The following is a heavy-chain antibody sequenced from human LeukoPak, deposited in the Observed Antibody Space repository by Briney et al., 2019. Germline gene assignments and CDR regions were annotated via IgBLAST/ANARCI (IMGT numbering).Heavy chain of an antibody. Sequence: SDTLSLTCTVSGGSLSSHYWIWMRQPPGPGLGWIGCIYYRGSTSYNPSLKSRVTMSVDTSKNQFSLKLSSVTAADTAVYFCARHGHYTLDPWGQGTLVTVSS. D-gene: IGHD2-2*02. J-gene: IGHJ5*02. CDR2: IYYRGST. CDR3: ARHGHYTLDP. V-gene: IGHV4-59*08. CDR1: GGSLSSHY.